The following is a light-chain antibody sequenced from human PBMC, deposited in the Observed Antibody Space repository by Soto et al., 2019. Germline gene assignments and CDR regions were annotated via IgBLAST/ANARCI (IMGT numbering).Light chain of an antibody. Sequence: QSALTQPASVSGSPGQSITISCTGTRSDVGGYNYVSWYQHHPGKAPKLMIYEVTNRPSGVSNRFSGSKSGNTASLTISGLQAEDEADYYCSSYTSSSTHVVFGGGTKLTVL. V-gene: IGLV2-14*01. CDR1: RSDVGGYNY. J-gene: IGLJ2*01. CDR3: SSYTSSSTHVV. CDR2: EVT.